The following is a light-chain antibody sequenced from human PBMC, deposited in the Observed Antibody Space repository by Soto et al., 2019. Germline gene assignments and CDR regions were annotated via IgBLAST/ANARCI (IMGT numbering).Light chain of an antibody. V-gene: IGKV3-15*01. Sequence: ETVMTQSPSTLSVSPGERVTLSCRASEGVGSSLAWYQQKPGQAPRVLIYGASTTAPGIPARFSGSGSGTEFTLTISSLQSEDFATYYCLQHNSYPRALGAGTKVDIK. J-gene: IGKJ4*01. CDR3: LQHNSYPRA. CDR2: GAS. CDR1: EGVGSS.